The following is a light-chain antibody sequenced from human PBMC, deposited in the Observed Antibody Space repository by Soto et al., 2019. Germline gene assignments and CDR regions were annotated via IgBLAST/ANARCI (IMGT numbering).Light chain of an antibody. CDR1: QSVLYSSDNRNY. Sequence: DIVMTQSPDSLAVSLGERATVNCKSGQSVLYSSDNRNYLAWYQQKPGQSPNLLISWASTRESGVPDRFSGSGSGTDFTLTISSLQAEDVAVYFCQQYYTNPRTFGQGTKVEIK. V-gene: IGKV4-1*01. CDR3: QQYYTNPRT. CDR2: WAS. J-gene: IGKJ1*01.